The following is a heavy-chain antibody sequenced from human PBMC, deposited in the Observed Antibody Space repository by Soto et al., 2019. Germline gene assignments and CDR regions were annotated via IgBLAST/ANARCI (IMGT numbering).Heavy chain of an antibody. Sequence: PSETLSLTCTVSGGSISSYYWSWIRQPPGKGLEWIGYIYYSGSTNYNPSLKSRVTISVDTSKNQFSLKLSSVTAADTAVYYCAGTYCSGGSCYSTPSDYWGQGTLVTVSS. CDR3: AGTYCSGGSCYSTPSDY. V-gene: IGHV4-59*08. CDR2: IYYSGST. D-gene: IGHD2-15*01. CDR1: GGSISSYY. J-gene: IGHJ4*02.